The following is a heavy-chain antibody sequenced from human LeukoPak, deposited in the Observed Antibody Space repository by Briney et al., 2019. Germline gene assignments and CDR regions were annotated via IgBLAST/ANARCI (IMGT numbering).Heavy chain of an antibody. Sequence: SVKVSYKASGYTFTSYGISWVRQAPGQGLEWMGGIIPIFGTANYAQKFQGRVTITADESTSTAYMELSSLRSEDTAVYYCAFYRGPGRPHRTVGFDYWGQGTLVTVSS. D-gene: IGHD4-23*01. V-gene: IGHV1-69*13. CDR1: GYTFTSYG. CDR3: AFYRGPGRPHRTVGFDY. CDR2: IIPIFGTA. J-gene: IGHJ4*02.